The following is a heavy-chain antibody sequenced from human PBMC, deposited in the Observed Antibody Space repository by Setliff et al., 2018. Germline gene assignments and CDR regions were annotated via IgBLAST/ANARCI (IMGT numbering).Heavy chain of an antibody. V-gene: IGHV3-11*04. CDR3: ARGKDYSDGSGYPIFQH. CDR2: ISSSGYTI. CDR1: GFTLDDYY. J-gene: IGHJ1*01. D-gene: IGHD3-22*01. Sequence: GGSLRLSCEASGFTLDDYYMTWIRQAPGKGLEWISYISSSGYTISYANSVKGRFSISRDDALNSRFLEMNSLRVDDTAIYYCARGKDYSDGSGYPIFQHWGQGTPVTVSS.